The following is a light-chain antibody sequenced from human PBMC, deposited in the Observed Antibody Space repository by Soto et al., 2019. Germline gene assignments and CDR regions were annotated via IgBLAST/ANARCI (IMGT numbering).Light chain of an antibody. J-gene: IGKJ1*01. V-gene: IGKV3-20*01. CDR3: QQCATAPLT. Sequence: EIVLTQSPGTLSLSPGERATLLCRASQTVSKNYLAWYQHKPGQPPRLLIYDASDRATGVPDRFSGSGSGTDFTLTIRSLEPEDFAVYYCQQCATAPLTFGQWTKVEIK. CDR1: QTVSKNY. CDR2: DAS.